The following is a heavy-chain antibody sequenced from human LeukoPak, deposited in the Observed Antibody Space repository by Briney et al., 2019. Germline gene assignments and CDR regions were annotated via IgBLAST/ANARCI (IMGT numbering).Heavy chain of an antibody. D-gene: IGHD5-24*01. V-gene: IGHV3-30-3*01. Sequence: SGGSLRLSCAASGFTFSSYAMHWVRQAPGKGLEWVAVISYDGSNKYYADSVKGRFTNSGDNSKNTLYLQMNSLRAEDTAVYYCARNDGYNAFDYWGQGTLVTVSS. CDR1: GFTFSSYA. J-gene: IGHJ4*02. CDR3: ARNDGYNAFDY. CDR2: ISYDGSNK.